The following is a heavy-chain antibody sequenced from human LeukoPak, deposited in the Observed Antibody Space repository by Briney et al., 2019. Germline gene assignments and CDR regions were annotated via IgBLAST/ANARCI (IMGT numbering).Heavy chain of an antibody. Sequence: GESLKISCKGSGYSFTSYWIGWVRQMPGKGLEWMGIIYPDDSDTRYSPSFQGQVTISADKSISTAYLQWSSLKASDTAMYYCARLASYASLRSNWFDPWGQGTLVTVSS. V-gene: IGHV5-51*01. CDR2: IYPDDSDT. CDR1: GYSFTSYW. CDR3: ARLASYASLRSNWFDP. J-gene: IGHJ5*02. D-gene: IGHD5-18*01.